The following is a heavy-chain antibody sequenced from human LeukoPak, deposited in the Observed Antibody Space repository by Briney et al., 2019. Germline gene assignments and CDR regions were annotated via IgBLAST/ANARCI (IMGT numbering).Heavy chain of an antibody. CDR2: ISSSSSTI. CDR1: GFTVSSNY. J-gene: IGHJ4*02. D-gene: IGHD1-26*01. Sequence: GGSLRLSCAASGFTVSSNYMSWVRQAPGKGLEWVSYISSSSSTIYYADSVKGRFTISRDNAKNSLYLQMNSLRDEDTAVYYCARGTTIEWELLYYFDYWGQGTLVTVSS. V-gene: IGHV3-48*02. CDR3: ARGTTIEWELLYYFDY.